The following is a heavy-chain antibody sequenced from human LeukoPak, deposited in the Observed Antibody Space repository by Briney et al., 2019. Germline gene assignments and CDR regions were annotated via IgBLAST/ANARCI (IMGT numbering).Heavy chain of an antibody. Sequence: SETLSLTCTVSGGSISPYFWSWIRQPPGKGLEWIGYISYTGNTNKNPSLKGRVTISVDTSKNQFSLQLTSVTAADTAVYYCARDDYRGVTNFDPWGQGTLVTVSS. V-gene: IGHV4-59*01. D-gene: IGHD3-10*01. CDR1: GGSISPYF. J-gene: IGHJ5*02. CDR3: ARDDYRGVTNFDP. CDR2: ISYTGNT.